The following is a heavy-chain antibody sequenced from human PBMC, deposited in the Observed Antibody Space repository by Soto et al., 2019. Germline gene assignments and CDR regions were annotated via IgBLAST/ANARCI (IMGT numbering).Heavy chain of an antibody. J-gene: IGHJ6*02. CDR3: AITNSNYYYYAMDV. D-gene: IGHD1-7*01. V-gene: IGHV3-30*03. Sequence: PGGSLRLSCAASGFTFSNDDMHWVRQAPGRGLEWVASVSYEGNYKNYADSVKARFTVSRDNSKTTLFLQMDSLRADDTAVYYCAITNSNYYYYAMDVWGQGTTVTVSS. CDR2: VSYEGNYK. CDR1: GFTFSNDD.